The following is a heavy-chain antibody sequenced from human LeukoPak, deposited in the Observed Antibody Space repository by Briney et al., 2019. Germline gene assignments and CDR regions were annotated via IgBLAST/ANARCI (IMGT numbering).Heavy chain of an antibody. J-gene: IGHJ3*02. CDR1: GGSTSSYY. D-gene: IGHD1-7*01. CDR3: ARDSGGYNWNYGGAFDI. V-gene: IGHV4-59*01. Sequence: SETLSLTCTVSGGSTSSYYWSWIRQPPGKGLEWIGYIYYSGSTNCNPSLKSRVTISVDTSKNQFSLKLSSVTAADTAVYYCARDSGGYNWNYGGAFDIWGQGTMVTVSS. CDR2: IYYSGST.